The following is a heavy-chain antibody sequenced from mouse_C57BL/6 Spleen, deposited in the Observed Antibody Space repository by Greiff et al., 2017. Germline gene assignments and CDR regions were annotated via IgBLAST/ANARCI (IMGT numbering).Heavy chain of an antibody. J-gene: IGHJ2*01. D-gene: IGHD2-3*01. CDR1: GYTFTDHT. V-gene: IGHV1-78*01. CDR3: ARGGYYLYYFDY. Sequence: VQLQQSDAELVKPGASVKISCKVSGYTFTDHTIHWMQQRPEQGLEWIGYIYPRDGSTKYNEKVKGKATLTADKSSSTAYMQLNSLTSEDSAVYCCARGGYYLYYFDYWGQGTTLTVSS. CDR2: IYPRDGST.